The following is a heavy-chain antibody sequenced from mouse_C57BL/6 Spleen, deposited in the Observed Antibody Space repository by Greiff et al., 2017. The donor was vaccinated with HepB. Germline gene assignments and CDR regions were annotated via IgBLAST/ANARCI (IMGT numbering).Heavy chain of an antibody. CDR3: VKAVSYYGSSYWWYFDV. Sequence: EVQLVESGGGLVQPGASLRLSCAASGFTFTDYYMSWVRQPPGKAPEWLALLRNKANGYTTESTASVKGRFTISRDNSQNILDLQMNTLRAEDSATYYCVKAVSYYGSSYWWYFDVWGAGTTVTVSS. CDR2: LRNKANGYTT. J-gene: IGHJ1*01. V-gene: IGHV7-4*01. D-gene: IGHD1-1*01. CDR1: GFTFTDYY.